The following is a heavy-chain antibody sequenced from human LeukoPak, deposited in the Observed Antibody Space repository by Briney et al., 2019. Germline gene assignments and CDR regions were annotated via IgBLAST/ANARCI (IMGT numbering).Heavy chain of an antibody. CDR1: GYSFTAFY. V-gene: IGHV1-2*02. D-gene: IGHD5-12*01. J-gene: IGHJ3*02. CDR3: ARDHSIISFAFDI. CDR2: IHPRRGDT. Sequence: SVTVSCKASGYSFTAFYIHWVRQAPGQGLEWMGWIHPRRGDTNYAQKFQGRVTMTRDTSISTAYMELSRLRSDDTAVYYCARDHSIISFAFDIWGQGTMVTVSS.